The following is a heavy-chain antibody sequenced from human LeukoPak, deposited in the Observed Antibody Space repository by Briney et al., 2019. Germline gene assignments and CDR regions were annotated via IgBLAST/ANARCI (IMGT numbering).Heavy chain of an antibody. D-gene: IGHD2/OR15-2a*01. Sequence: SETLSLTCTVSGGSISNYYWSWIRQPPGKGLEWIGYIYYPGSTNYNPSLKSRVAISEDASKNQFSLKLSSVTAADTAVYHCARAPTWNYGMDVWGQGTTVTVSS. V-gene: IGHV4-59*01. CDR1: GGSISNYY. CDR3: ARAPTWNYGMDV. CDR2: IYYPGST. J-gene: IGHJ6*02.